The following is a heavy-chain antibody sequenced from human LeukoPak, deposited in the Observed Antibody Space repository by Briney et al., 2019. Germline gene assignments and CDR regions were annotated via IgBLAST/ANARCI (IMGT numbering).Heavy chain of an antibody. CDR2: IYYSGST. CDR3: ARDLGVMVRAFDI. D-gene: IGHD5-18*01. CDR1: GGSISSYD. V-gene: IGHV4-59*01. J-gene: IGHJ3*02. Sequence: SETLSLTCTVSGGSISSYDWCWIRQPPGKRLEWIGYIYYSGSTSYNPSLKSRVTISVDTSKNQISLKLSSVTAADTAVYYCARDLGVMVRAFDIWRQGTMVTVSS.